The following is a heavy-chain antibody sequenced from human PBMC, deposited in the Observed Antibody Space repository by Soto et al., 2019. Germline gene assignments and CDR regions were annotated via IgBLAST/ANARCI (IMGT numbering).Heavy chain of an antibody. CDR3: AKGGGRGGSFNTRVDY. D-gene: IGHD1-26*01. Sequence: EVQLLESGGGLVQPGGSLRLSCAASGFTFSSYAMNWVRQAPGKGLEWVSGISGSGGNTYYADSVKGRFTISIDNSKNTLYLQMYSLRAGDMAVYYCAKGGGRGGSFNTRVDYWGQGTQVTVSS. CDR1: GFTFSSYA. CDR2: ISGSGGNT. J-gene: IGHJ4*02. V-gene: IGHV3-23*01.